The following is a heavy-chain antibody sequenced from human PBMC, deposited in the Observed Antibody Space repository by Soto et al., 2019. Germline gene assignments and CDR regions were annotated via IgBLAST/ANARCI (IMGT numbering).Heavy chain of an antibody. J-gene: IGHJ4*02. Sequence: SETLSLTCTVSGGSINSGDYYWSWIRQPPGKGLEWIGYIYYSGSTYYNPSLKSRVTISVDTSKNQFSLNLGSVNPAAAAVYYCARASTIFGVVVRFESWGQGTLVTVSS. CDR2: IYYSGST. D-gene: IGHD3-3*01. CDR3: ARASTIFGVVVRFES. V-gene: IGHV4-30-4*01. CDR1: GGSINSGDYY.